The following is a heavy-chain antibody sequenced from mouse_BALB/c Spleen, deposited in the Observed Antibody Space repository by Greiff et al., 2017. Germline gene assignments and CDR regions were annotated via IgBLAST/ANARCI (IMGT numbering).Heavy chain of an antibody. CDR2: ISYSGST. CDR3: ASAVHYYGYFDY. D-gene: IGHD1-2*01. CDR1: GYSITSDYA. J-gene: IGHJ2*01. Sequence: ESGPGLVKPSQSLSLTCTVTGYSITSDYAWNWIRQFPGNKLEWMGYISYSGSTSYNPSLKSRISITRDTSKNQFFLQLNSVTTEDTATYYCASAVHYYGYFDYWGQGTTLTVAS. V-gene: IGHV3-2*02.